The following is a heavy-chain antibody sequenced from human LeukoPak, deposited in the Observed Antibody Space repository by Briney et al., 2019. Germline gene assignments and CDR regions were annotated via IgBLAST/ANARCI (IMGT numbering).Heavy chain of an antibody. CDR1: GFTFSSYG. J-gene: IGHJ4*02. D-gene: IGHD3-9*01. V-gene: IGHV3-30*02. Sequence: GGSLRLSCAASGFTFSSYGMHWVRQAPGQGLEWVAFIRYDGSNKYYADSVKGRFTISRDNSKNTQYLQMNSLRAEDTAVYYCAKDLDLLRYFDWLSIDQFDYWGQGTLVTVSS. CDR3: AKDLDLLRYFDWLSIDQFDY. CDR2: IRYDGSNK.